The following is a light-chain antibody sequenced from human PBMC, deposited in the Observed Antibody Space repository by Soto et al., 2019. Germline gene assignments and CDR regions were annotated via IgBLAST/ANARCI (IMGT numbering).Light chain of an antibody. CDR1: QSISTY. CDR2: AAS. J-gene: IGKJ5*01. CDR3: QQSYSTPIT. V-gene: IGKV1-39*01. Sequence: DIQMTQSPSSLSASVGDRVTITCRASQSISTYLNWYQQKPGKAPKLLIYAASSFQSGVPPRFSGSGSGTDFTLTISSLQPEDFATYYCQQSYSTPITFGQGTRLEIE.